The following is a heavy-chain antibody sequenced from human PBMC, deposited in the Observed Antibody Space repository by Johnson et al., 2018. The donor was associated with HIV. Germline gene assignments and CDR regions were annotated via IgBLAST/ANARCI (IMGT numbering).Heavy chain of an antibody. CDR3: ARAPYNWNLGLFDAFDV. CDR1: GFAFSSYA. V-gene: IGHV3-30*04. CDR2: ISYDGRDA. Sequence: QEQLEESGGGVVQPGTSLRLSCTASGFAFSSYALHWVRQAPGKGLEWVAVISYDGRDAYYADSVKGRFTSSRDNSKNTLYLQMNGLRAEDTAVYYCARAPYNWNLGLFDAFDVWGQGTKVTVSA. J-gene: IGHJ3*01. D-gene: IGHD1-7*01.